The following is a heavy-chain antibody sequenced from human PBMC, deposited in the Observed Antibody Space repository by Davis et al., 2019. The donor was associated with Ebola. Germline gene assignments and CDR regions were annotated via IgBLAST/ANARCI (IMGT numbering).Heavy chain of an antibody. V-gene: IGHV3-48*03. J-gene: IGHJ4*02. CDR2: ISSSGSTT. Sequence: PGGSLRLSCAASGFTFGSYEMNLVRQAPGKGLDWVSKISSSGSTTDYADSVKGRFTISRDNAKNSLYLQMNTLRGEDTGVYFCARRMRSGWSGLIDSWGQGTLVTVSS. CDR1: GFTFGSYE. CDR3: ARRMRSGWSGLIDS. D-gene: IGHD6-19*01.